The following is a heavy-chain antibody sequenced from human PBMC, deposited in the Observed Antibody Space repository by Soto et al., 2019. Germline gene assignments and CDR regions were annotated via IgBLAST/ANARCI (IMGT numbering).Heavy chain of an antibody. CDR3: AAAPYSSFDY. V-gene: IGHV1-58*01. CDR1: GFTFTSSA. Sequence: QMQLVQSGPEVKKPGTSVKVSCKASGFTFTSSAVQSVRQARGQRLEWIGWIVVGSGNTNYAQKFQERVTITRDMSTSTAYMELSSLRSEDTAVYYCAAAPYSSFDYWGQGTLVTVSS. CDR2: IVVGSGNT. J-gene: IGHJ4*02. D-gene: IGHD6-13*01.